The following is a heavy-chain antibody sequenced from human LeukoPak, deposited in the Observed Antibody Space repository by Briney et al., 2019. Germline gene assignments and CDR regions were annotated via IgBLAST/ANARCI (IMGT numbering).Heavy chain of an antibody. D-gene: IGHD3-10*02. V-gene: IGHV3-23*01. CDR3: AKDRLSGGYDYGWGVFDS. Sequence: GGSLRLSCAASRFTFSSYSMNWVRQAPGKGLEWVSAIRDSGVTTTYADSVKGRFTISRDNSQNTLYLQMNSLRADDTAVYYCAKDRLSGGYDYGWGVFDSWGQGTLVTVSS. CDR2: IRDSGVTT. J-gene: IGHJ5*01. CDR1: RFTFSSYS.